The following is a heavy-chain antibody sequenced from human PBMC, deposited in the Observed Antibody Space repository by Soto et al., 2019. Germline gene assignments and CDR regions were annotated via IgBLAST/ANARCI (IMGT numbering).Heavy chain of an antibody. D-gene: IGHD3-3*01. V-gene: IGHV2-5*02. Sequence: QITLNESGPTVVRPTETLTLTCRFSGFSLTTSGVGVGWIRQSPGKAPEWLALIYWDDDKRYSASLKSRLTITKDTSKNQVVLTVSKLDPTDKATYYCAYRVLRTVFGLVTTTAIYFDFWGQGTPVAVSS. J-gene: IGHJ4*02. CDR3: AYRVLRTVFGLVTTTAIYFDF. CDR2: IYWDDDK. CDR1: GFSLTTSGVG.